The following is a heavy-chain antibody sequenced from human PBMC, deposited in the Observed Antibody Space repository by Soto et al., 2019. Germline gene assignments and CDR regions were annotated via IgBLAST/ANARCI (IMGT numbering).Heavy chain of an antibody. J-gene: IGHJ5*02. V-gene: IGHV2-5*02. D-gene: IGHD3-10*01. Sequence: SGPTLVNPTQTLTLTCTFSGFSLSTSGVGVGWIRQPPGKALEWLALIYWDDDKRYSPSLKSRLTITKDTSKNQVVLTMTNMDPVDTATYYCAHSITMVRGVIHWFDPWGQGTLVTVSS. CDR2: IYWDDDK. CDR1: GFSLSTSGVG. CDR3: AHSITMVRGVIHWFDP.